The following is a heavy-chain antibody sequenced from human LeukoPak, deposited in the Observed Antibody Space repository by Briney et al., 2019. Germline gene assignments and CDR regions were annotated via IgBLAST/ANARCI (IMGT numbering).Heavy chain of an antibody. CDR2: ISHTGNN. Sequence: SETLSLTCTVSGGSISRHYWSWIRQPPGKGLEWIGYISHTGNNNYSPSLKSRVTISLDTSKNQFSLKLSSVTAADTAVYYCARGEDFLSLWFPPHFDYWGQGTLGIVSS. CDR1: GGSISRHY. CDR3: ARGEDFLSLWFPPHFDY. D-gene: IGHD3-10*01. J-gene: IGHJ4*02. V-gene: IGHV4-59*11.